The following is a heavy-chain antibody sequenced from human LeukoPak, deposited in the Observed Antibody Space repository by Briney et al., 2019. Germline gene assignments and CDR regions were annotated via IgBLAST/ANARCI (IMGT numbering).Heavy chain of an antibody. D-gene: IGHD2-21*02. V-gene: IGHV3-9*01. Sequence: GGSLRLSCAASGFTFDDYAMHWVRQAPGKGLEWVSGISWNSGSIGYADSVKGRFTISRDNAKNSLYLQMNSLRAEDTALYYCATLIVVATDYAFDIWGQGTMVTVSS. CDR1: GFTFDDYA. CDR3: ATLIVVATDYAFDI. CDR2: ISWNSGSI. J-gene: IGHJ3*02.